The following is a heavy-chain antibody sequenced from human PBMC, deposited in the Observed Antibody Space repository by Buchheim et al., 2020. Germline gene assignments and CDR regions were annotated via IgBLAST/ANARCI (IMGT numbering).Heavy chain of an antibody. J-gene: IGHJ4*02. D-gene: IGHD1-14*01. CDR2: IKHDGTAQ. CDR1: GFTFSSYW. Sequence: EVQLVESGGGLVQPGGSLRLSCGASGFTFSSYWMSWVRQAPGKGLGLVANIKHDGTAQFYVDSVKGRFTISRDNAKNSLYLQMNSLRVEDTAVYYCSRAEDYWGQGTL. CDR3: SRAEDY. V-gene: IGHV3-7*01.